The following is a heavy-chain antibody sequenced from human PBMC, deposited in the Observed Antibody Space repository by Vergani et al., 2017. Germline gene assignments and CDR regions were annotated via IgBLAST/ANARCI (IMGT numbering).Heavy chain of an antibody. V-gene: IGHV4-39*01. Sequence: QLQLQQSGPGLVKPSETLFLTCTVSADFLSSGSYYWGWIRQPPGKSLEWIGSIYYSGLTYYNPSLKSRVAISVDTSKNKFSLKVTSVTAADTPVYFCARQRPGSGWSPGDFDDWGQGILVTVSS. CDR3: ARQRPGSGWSPGDFDD. J-gene: IGHJ4*02. CDR2: IYYSGLT. CDR1: ADFLSSGSYY. D-gene: IGHD6-19*01.